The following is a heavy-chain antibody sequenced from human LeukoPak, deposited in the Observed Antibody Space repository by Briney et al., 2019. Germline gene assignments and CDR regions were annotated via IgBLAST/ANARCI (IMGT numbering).Heavy chain of an antibody. CDR2: IYYSGST. CDR1: GGSISSYY. D-gene: IGHD3-16*02. V-gene: IGHV4-59*01. Sequence: SETLSLTCTVSGGSISSYYWSWIRQPPGKGLGWVGYIYYSGSTNYNPSLKSRVTISVDTSKNQFSLKLSSVTAADTAVYYCAGSPMITFGGVIGFDYWGQGTLVTVSS. CDR3: AGSPMITFGGVIGFDY. J-gene: IGHJ4*02.